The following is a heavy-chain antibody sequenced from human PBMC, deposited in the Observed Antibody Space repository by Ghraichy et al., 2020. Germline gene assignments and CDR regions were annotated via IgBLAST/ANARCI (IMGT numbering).Heavy chain of an antibody. CDR1: GFTFSNAW. D-gene: IGHD6-6*01. CDR3: TFQIAGRPGFDH. J-gene: IGHJ4*02. CDR2: IKSKTDDGTT. Sequence: GGSLRLSCAASGFTFSNAWMSWVRQAPGKGLEWVGRIKSKTDDGTTDYAAPVQGRFIISRDDSKNRLYLQMNSLKTEDTAVYYCTFQIAGRPGFDHWGQGTLVPVSS. V-gene: IGHV3-15*01.